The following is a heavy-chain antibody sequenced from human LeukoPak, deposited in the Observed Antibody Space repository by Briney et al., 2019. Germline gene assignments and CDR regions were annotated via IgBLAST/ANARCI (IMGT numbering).Heavy chain of an antibody. V-gene: IGHV3-23*01. J-gene: IGHJ4*02. D-gene: IGHD3-3*01. CDR2: ISGYGDIT. CDR1: GFSFNSYA. CDR3: ASGYDFWSGHYAGGGPTK. Sequence: GGSLRLSCAASGFSFNSYAMSWVRQAPGKGLEWISAISGYGDITFYADSVKGRFTISRDNSKNTLYRQMDSLSPEDTAVYYCASGYDFWSGHYAGGGPTKWGEGTLVTVSS.